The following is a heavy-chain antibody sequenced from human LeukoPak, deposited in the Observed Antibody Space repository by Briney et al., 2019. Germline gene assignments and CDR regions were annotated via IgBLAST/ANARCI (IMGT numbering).Heavy chain of an antibody. CDR1: GFTFSSYE. Sequence: GGSLRLSCAASGFTFSSYEMNWVRQAPGKGLEWVSYISSSGSTIYYADSVKGRFTISRDNAKNSPYLQMNSLRAEDTAVYYCARKSGYCSGGSCYYYFDYWGQGTLVTVSS. CDR2: ISSSGSTI. CDR3: ARKSGYCSGGSCYYYFDY. J-gene: IGHJ4*02. V-gene: IGHV3-48*03. D-gene: IGHD2-15*01.